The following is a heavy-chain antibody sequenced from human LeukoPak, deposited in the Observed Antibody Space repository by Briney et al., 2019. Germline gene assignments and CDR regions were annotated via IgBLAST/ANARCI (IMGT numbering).Heavy chain of an antibody. CDR1: GFTFSNYW. Sequence: GGSLRLSCAASGFTFSNYWMHWVRQAPGKGLVWVSRIKNDGSGTIYADSVKGRFTISRDNAKNTLYLQMNSLRAEDTAVYNCARSQSTSMEFWGQGTLVTVSS. CDR3: ARSQSTSMEF. J-gene: IGHJ4*02. CDR2: IKNDGSGT. V-gene: IGHV3-74*01. D-gene: IGHD5-18*01.